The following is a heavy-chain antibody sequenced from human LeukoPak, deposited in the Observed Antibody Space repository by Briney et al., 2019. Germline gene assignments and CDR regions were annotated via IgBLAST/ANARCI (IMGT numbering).Heavy chain of an antibody. Sequence: PGGSLRPSCAASGFTFSSYSMNWVRQAPGKGLEWVSSISSSSSYIYYADSVKGRFTISRDNAKNSLYLQMNSLRAEDTAVYYCARDSKKLWSPITNWYFDLWGRGTLVTVSS. CDR3: ARDSKKLWSPITNWYFDL. J-gene: IGHJ2*01. D-gene: IGHD5-18*01. CDR2: ISSSSSYI. CDR1: GFTFSSYS. V-gene: IGHV3-21*01.